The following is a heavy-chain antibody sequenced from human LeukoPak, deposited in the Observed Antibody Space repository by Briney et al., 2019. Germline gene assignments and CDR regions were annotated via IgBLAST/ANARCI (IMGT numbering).Heavy chain of an antibody. V-gene: IGHV1-69*05. CDR3: ARERRNYYYYYGMDV. J-gene: IGHJ6*02. CDR2: IIPIFGTA. Sequence: GASVKVSCKASGGTFSSYAISWVRQAPGQGLEWMGGIIPIFGTANYAQKFQGRVTITTDESTSTAYMELSSLRSDDTAVYYCARERRNYYYYYGMDVWGQGTTVTVSS. CDR1: GGTFSSYA.